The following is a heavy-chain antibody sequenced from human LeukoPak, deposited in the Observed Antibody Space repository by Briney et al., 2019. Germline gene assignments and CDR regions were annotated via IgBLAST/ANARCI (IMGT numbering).Heavy chain of an antibody. CDR2: ISSGSSYI. CDR1: GFTFSSYS. V-gene: IGHV3-21*01. Sequence: KPGRSLRLSCAASGFTFSSYSMNWVRQAPGKGLEWVSSISSGSSYIYYADSVKGRFTISRDNAKNSLYLQMNSLRAEDTAVYYCARDTTDYYGSGSAFDPWGQGTLVTVSS. J-gene: IGHJ5*02. CDR3: ARDTTDYYGSGSAFDP. D-gene: IGHD3-10*01.